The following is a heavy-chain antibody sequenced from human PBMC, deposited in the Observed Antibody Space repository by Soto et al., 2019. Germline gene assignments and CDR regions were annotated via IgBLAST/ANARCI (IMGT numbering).Heavy chain of an antibody. CDR3: ARVTSGSDAFDI. CDR2: ISSSSSYT. V-gene: IGHV3-11*05. D-gene: IGHD5-12*01. J-gene: IGHJ3*02. CDR1: GFTFSDYY. Sequence: QVQLVESGGGLVKPGGSLRLSCAASGFTFSDYYMSWIRQAPGKGLEWVSYISSSSSYTNYADSVKGRFTISRDNAKNSLYLQMNSLRAEDTAVYYCARVTSGSDAFDIWGQGTMVTVSS.